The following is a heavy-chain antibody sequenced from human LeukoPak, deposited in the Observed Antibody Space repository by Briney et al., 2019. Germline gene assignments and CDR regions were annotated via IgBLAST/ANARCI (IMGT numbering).Heavy chain of an antibody. CDR3: ARNDPSTTTIMMINTFDD. V-gene: IGHV4-61*01. CDR1: GDSISSGSYY. CDR2: IYYSGST. D-gene: IGHD2/OR15-2a*01. J-gene: IGHJ4*02. Sequence: PSQTLSLTCTVSGDSISSGSYYWSWIRQPPGKGLEWIGYIYYSGSTNYNPSLKSRVTISVDTSKNQFSLKLSSVTAADTAVYYCARNDPSTTTIMMINTFDDWGQGTLVTVSS.